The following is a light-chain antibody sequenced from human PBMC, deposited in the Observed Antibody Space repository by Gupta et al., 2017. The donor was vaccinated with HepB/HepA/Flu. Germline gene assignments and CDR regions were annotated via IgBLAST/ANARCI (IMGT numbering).Light chain of an antibody. J-gene: IGKJ4*01. CDR2: GAS. Sequence: ELVLTHDPATRSLSPGARSTLSCRVSQSVTDNLAWYQQKPGQTPRLLIYGASTRATDIPARFSGSGSGTEFTLTISSLQSEDFAVYYCQQYHNWPLTFGGGTRVEVK. V-gene: IGKV3-15*01. CDR3: QQYHNWPLT. CDR1: QSVTDN.